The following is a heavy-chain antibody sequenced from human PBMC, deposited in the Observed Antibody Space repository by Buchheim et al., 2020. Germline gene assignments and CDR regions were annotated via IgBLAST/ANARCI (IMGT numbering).Heavy chain of an antibody. Sequence: EVQLVESGGGLVQPGGPLRLSCAASGFTFNSYWMNWVRQAPGKGLEWVANIKPDGSEQYYVDSVRGRFTISRDNAKSSLSLQMNSLRAEDTAVYYCGRAFDDGSAYRPFDPWGQGTL. D-gene: IGHD3-22*01. CDR2: IKPDGSEQ. V-gene: IGHV3-7*01. CDR1: GFTFNSYW. CDR3: GRAFDDGSAYRPFDP. J-gene: IGHJ5*02.